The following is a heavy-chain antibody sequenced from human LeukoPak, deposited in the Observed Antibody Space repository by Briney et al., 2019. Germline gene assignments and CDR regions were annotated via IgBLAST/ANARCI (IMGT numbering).Heavy chain of an antibody. V-gene: IGHV4-59*12. D-gene: IGHD3-3*01. CDR2: IYDSGRT. CDR3: ARGATIFGVVIRDGWFDP. CDR1: GDSISSYY. Sequence: PSETLSLTCTVSGDSISSYYWSWIRQPPGKGLEWIAYIYDSGRTDYNPSLKSRVTISVDTSKNQFSLKLSSVTAADTAVYYCARGATIFGVVIRDGWFDPWGQGTLVTVSS. J-gene: IGHJ5*02.